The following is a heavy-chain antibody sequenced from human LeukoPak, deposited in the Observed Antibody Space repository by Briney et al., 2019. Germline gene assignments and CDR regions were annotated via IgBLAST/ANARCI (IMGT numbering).Heavy chain of an antibody. CDR2: IRSSSTTI. Sequence: GGSLRLSCEASGFTFSNYSMNWVRQAPGKGLEWVSYIRSSSTTIYYADSVKGRFTISRDNAKNSLYLQMNSLRAEDTAVYYCARDYGGSSPFDYWGQGTLVTVSS. CDR3: ARDYGGSSPFDY. D-gene: IGHD4-23*01. CDR1: GFTFSNYS. J-gene: IGHJ4*02. V-gene: IGHV3-48*01.